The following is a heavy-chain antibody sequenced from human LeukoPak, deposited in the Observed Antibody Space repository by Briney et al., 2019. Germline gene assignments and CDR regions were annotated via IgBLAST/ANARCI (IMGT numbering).Heavy chain of an antibody. J-gene: IGHJ3*02. CDR3: AREGHYGALDI. V-gene: IGHV3-48*02. D-gene: IGHD3-10*01. CDR2: ISSSTTLI. Sequence: GGSLRLSCAASGFSFSHYSMKWVRRAPGKGLEWVSYISSSTTLINYADSVKGRFTISRDNAKSSLYLQMNSLRDEDTALYFCAREGHYGALDIWGQGTMVTVSS. CDR1: GFSFSHYS.